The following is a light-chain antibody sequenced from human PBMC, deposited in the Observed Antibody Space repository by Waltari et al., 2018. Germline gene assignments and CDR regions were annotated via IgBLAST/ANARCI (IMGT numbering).Light chain of an antibody. CDR1: SSDLGTYYC. J-gene: IGLJ3*02. CDR3: LSYTTSYTWL. Sequence: QSALTQPASVSGSPGQSLTISCAGSSSDLGTYYCVTWYQQLPGTVPKLILFDVNKRPSGISARFSGSKSGNTASLTISGLLPEDEADYFCLSYTTSYTWLFGGGTRVTVL. CDR2: DVN. V-gene: IGLV2-14*03.